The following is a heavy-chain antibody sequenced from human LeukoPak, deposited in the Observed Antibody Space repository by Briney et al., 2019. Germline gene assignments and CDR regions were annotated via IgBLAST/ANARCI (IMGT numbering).Heavy chain of an antibody. V-gene: IGHV3-21*01. CDR2: ISSSSSYI. Sequence: GGSLRLSCAASGFTFSSYSMNWVRQAPGKGLEWVSSISSSSSYIYYADSVKGRFTISRDNAKNSLYLQMNSLRAEDTAVYYCASDYDFWSGYYPFDYWGQGTLDTVSS. D-gene: IGHD3-3*01. J-gene: IGHJ4*02. CDR1: GFTFSSYS. CDR3: ASDYDFWSGYYPFDY.